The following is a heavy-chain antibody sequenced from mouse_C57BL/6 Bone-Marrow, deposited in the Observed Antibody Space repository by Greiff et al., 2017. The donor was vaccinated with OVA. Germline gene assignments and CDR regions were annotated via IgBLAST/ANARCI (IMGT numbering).Heavy chain of an antibody. D-gene: IGHD1-2*01. CDR2: INPNNGGT. Sequence: EVQLQQSGPELVKPGASVKISCKASGYTFTDYYMNWVKQSHGKSLEWIGDINPNNGGTSYNQKFKGKATLTVDKSSSTAYMELRSLTSEDSAVYYCARTTAWYFDVGGTGTTVTVSS. CDR3: ARTTAWYFDV. J-gene: IGHJ1*03. CDR1: GYTFTDYY. V-gene: IGHV1-26*01.